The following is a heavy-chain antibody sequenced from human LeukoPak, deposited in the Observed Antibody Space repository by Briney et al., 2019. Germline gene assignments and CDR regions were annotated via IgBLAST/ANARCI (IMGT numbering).Heavy chain of an antibody. CDR1: GFTFSSYW. J-gene: IGHJ4*02. V-gene: IGHV3-7*01. CDR3: ARDLFRYSYGFDY. CDR2: IKQDGSEK. Sequence: HPGGSLSLFCAASGFTFSSYWMSWVRQAPGKGLEGVANIKQDGSEKYYVDSVKGRFTISRDNAKNSLYLQMNSLRAEDTAVYYCARDLFRYSYGFDYWGQGTLVTVSS. D-gene: IGHD5-18*01.